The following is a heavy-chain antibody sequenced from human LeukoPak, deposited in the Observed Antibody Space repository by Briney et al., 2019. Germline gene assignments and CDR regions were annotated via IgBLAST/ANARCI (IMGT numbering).Heavy chain of an antibody. CDR1: GGPISNYY. Sequence: SETLSLTCTVSGGPISNYYWSWIRQPPGKVLEWIGYIYYSGTTNYNPSLKSRVTISVDTSKNQFSLKLNSVTAADTAVYYCARGVYIAAAQYGYWGQGTLVTVSS. J-gene: IGHJ4*02. CDR3: ARGVYIAAAQYGY. CDR2: IYYSGTT. V-gene: IGHV4-59*01. D-gene: IGHD6-13*01.